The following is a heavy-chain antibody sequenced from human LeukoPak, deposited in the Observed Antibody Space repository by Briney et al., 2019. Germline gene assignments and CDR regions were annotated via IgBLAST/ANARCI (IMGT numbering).Heavy chain of an antibody. CDR1: GFTFSSYG. CDR3: ARGRYYGSGSYSTLDY. Sequence: GGSLRLSCAASGFTFSSYGMHWVRQAPGKGLEWVAVIWYDGSNKYYADSVKGRFTISRDNSKNTLYLQMNSLRAEDTAVYYCARGRYYGSGSYSTLDYWGQGTLVTVFS. CDR2: IWYDGSNK. V-gene: IGHV3-33*01. J-gene: IGHJ4*02. D-gene: IGHD3-10*01.